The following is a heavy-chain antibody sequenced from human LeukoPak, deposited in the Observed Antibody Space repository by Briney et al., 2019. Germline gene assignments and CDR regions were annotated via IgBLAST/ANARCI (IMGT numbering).Heavy chain of an antibody. CDR3: ARDGDSSGWYQGYFDY. V-gene: IGHV3-21*01. CDR2: ISSGSSYI. CDR1: GFTFSSYS. D-gene: IGHD6-19*01. J-gene: IGHJ4*02. Sequence: PGGSLRLSCAASGFTFSSYSMNWVRQAPGKGLEWVSSISSGSSYIYYADSVKGRFTISRDNAKNSLYLQMNSLRAEDTAVYYCARDGDSSGWYQGYFDYWGQGTLVTVSS.